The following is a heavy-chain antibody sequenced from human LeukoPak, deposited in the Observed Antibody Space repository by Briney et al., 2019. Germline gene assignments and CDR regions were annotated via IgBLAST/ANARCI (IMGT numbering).Heavy chain of an antibody. CDR1: GFTFSSYA. V-gene: IGHV3-30-3*01. CDR3: ARDFRLDYDFWSGYVDY. J-gene: IGHJ4*02. D-gene: IGHD3-3*01. CDR2: ISYDGSNK. Sequence: GGSLRLSCAASGFTFSSYAMSWVRQAPGKGLEWVAVISYDGSNKYYADSVKGRFTISRDNSKNTLYLQMNSLRAEDTAVYYCARDFRLDYDFWSGYVDYWGQGTLVTVSS.